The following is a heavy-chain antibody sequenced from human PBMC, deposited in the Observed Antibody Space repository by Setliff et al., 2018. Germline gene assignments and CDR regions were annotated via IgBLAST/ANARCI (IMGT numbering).Heavy chain of an antibody. Sequence: GGSLRLSCAASGFTFSGYGIHWVRQAPGKGLEWVSSISSTSTYIYYADSVKGRFTISRDNARNSLYLQMNSLRAEDTAVYYCARAPFSSGWYGGWEYYFDYWGQGTQVTVSS. CDR1: GFTFSGYG. D-gene: IGHD6-19*01. V-gene: IGHV3-21*01. CDR2: ISSTSTYI. J-gene: IGHJ4*02. CDR3: ARAPFSSGWYGGWEYYFDY.